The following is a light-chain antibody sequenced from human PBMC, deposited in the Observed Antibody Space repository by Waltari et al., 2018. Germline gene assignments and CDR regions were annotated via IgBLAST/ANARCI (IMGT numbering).Light chain of an antibody. Sequence: QSVLTQPPSASGTPGQRVTISCSGSSSNIGSNYVYWYQQLPVTAPKLLIYRNNQRPSGVPARLSGSKSGTSASLAISGLRSEDEADYYCAAWDDSLSGAVFGGGTQLTVL. V-gene: IGLV1-47*01. CDR3: AAWDDSLSGAV. J-gene: IGLJ7*01. CDR1: SSNIGSNY. CDR2: RNN.